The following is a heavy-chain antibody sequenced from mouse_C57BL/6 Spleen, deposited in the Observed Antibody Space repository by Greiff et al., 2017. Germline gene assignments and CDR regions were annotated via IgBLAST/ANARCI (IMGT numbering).Heavy chain of an antibody. Sequence: EVKLMESGGGLVKPGGSLKLSCAASGFTFSSYAMSWVRQTPEKRLEWVATISDGGSYTYYPDNVKGRFTIARDNAKKNLYLQMSHLKSEDTAMYYCAREGTAQATDYWGQGTTLTVSS. J-gene: IGHJ2*01. D-gene: IGHD3-2*02. CDR2: ISDGGSYT. CDR1: GFTFSSYA. CDR3: AREGTAQATDY. V-gene: IGHV5-4*01.